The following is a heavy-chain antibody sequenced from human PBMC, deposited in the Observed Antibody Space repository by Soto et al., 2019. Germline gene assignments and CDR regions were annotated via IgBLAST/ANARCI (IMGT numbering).Heavy chain of an antibody. V-gene: IGHV4-4*07. CDR3: ATKGDYGGWFDP. D-gene: IGHD3-10*01. CDR1: GGSVSNSY. J-gene: IGHJ5*02. CDR2: ISNGGTT. Sequence: SATLSLTGTVSGGSVSNSYWSWLRQSAEKGLEFIGRISNGGTTIYNPSLKSRVTMSLDTSKTHFSLKLTSVTAADTAVYYCATKGDYGGWFDPWGQGTLVTVSS.